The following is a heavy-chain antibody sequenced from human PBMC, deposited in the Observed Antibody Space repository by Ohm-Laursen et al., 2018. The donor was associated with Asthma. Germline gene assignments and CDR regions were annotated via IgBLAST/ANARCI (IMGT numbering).Heavy chain of an antibody. D-gene: IGHD3-3*01. V-gene: IGHV3-30-3*01. CDR1: GFTFSGYA. J-gene: IGHJ4*02. CDR3: ARDVMEWYLPAFDF. Sequence: SLRLSCTASGFTFSGYAMSWVRQAPGKRLEWVAVISYDGSNKYYADSVKGRFTISRDNSKNTLYLQMNSLRDEDTAVYYCARDVMEWYLPAFDFWGQGTLVTVSS. CDR2: ISYDGSNK.